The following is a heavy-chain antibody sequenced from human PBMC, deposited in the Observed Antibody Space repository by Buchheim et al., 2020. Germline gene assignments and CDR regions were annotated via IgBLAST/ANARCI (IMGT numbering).Heavy chain of an antibody. D-gene: IGHD3-22*01. CDR2: INPSGGST. J-gene: IGHJ4*02. CDR1: GYTFTSYC. V-gene: IGHV1-46*01. CDR3: ARDRPSDYYDSSGYYPDY. Sequence: QVQLVQSGAEVKKPGASVKVSCKASGYTFTSYCMHWVRQAPGQGLEWMGIINPSGGSTSYAQKFQGRVTMTRDTSTSTVYMELSSLRSEDTAVYYCARDRPSDYYDSSGYYPDYWGQGTL.